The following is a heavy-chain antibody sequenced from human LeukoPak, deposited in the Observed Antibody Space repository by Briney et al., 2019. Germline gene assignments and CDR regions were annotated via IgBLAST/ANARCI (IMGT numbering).Heavy chain of an antibody. D-gene: IGHD3-16*01. CDR2: FNHSGST. J-gene: IGHJ4*02. V-gene: IGHV4-34*01. CDR3: ARPRPGGGWFDY. CDR1: VESSSGYH. Sequence: PSESLSRTCAVYVESSSGYHWTWIRQPPGKGLGWIGEFNHSGSTSYHPSLKSRVTISVDTSKNQFSLKLSSATAADTAVYYCARPRPGGGWFDYWGQGVLVTVSS.